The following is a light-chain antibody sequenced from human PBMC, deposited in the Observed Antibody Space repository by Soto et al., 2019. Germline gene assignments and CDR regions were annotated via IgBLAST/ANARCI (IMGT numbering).Light chain of an antibody. V-gene: IGKV1-5*01. CDR3: QQYNTYSQT. J-gene: IGKJ1*01. Sequence: DIQMTQSPSTLSASVGDIVTITCRASQSISSWLAWYQQKPGKAPKLLIYDASSLESGVTSRYSDSGSGTQFTLTLSSLQPDDFATYYCQQYNTYSQTFGQGTQVAIK. CDR2: DAS. CDR1: QSISSW.